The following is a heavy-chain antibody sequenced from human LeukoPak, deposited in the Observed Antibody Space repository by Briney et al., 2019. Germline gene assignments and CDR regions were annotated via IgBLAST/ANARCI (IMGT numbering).Heavy chain of an antibody. CDR3: ARGPDYYGSGMAFDI. J-gene: IGHJ3*02. V-gene: IGHV1-18*01. CDR1: GYTFTSYA. CDR2: ISAYNGNT. D-gene: IGHD3-10*01. Sequence: ASVKVSCKASGYTFTSYAFRWVRQAPGQGLEWMGWISAYNGNTNYAQNLQGRVTITRDTSASTAYMELSSLRSEDTAVYYCARGPDYYGSGMAFDIWGQGTMVTVSS.